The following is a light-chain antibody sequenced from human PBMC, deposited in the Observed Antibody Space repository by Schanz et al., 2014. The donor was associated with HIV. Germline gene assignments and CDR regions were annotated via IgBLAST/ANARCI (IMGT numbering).Light chain of an antibody. CDR1: QSLTGNY. CDR2: GAS. J-gene: IGKJ5*01. Sequence: EIVLTQSPATLSLSPGGRAALSCRASQSLTGNYLAWYQQKPGQAPRLLIFGASSRATGVPDRFSGSGSGTEFNLTINRLEPEDFAVYYCQQRSNWPPITFGQGTRLEIK. CDR3: QQRSNWPPIT. V-gene: IGKV3D-20*02.